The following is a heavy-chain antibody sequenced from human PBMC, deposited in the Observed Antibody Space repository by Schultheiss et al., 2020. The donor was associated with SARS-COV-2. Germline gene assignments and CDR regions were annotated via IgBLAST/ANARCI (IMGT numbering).Heavy chain of an antibody. Sequence: GGSLRLSCAASGFTFSSYAMSWVRQAPGRGLEWVAVISYDGSNKYYADSVKGRFTISRDNAKNTLYLQMNSLRAEDTAVYYCARGRYLDYWGQGTLVTVSS. V-gene: IGHV3-30*03. CDR2: ISYDGSNK. CDR1: GFTFSSYA. CDR3: ARGRYLDY. J-gene: IGHJ4*02.